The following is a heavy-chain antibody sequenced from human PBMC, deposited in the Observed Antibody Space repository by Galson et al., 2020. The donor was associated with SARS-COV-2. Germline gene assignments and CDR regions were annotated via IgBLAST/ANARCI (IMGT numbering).Heavy chain of an antibody. CDR2: IFYSGST. J-gene: IGHJ6*02. CDR3: ARDDRTYFFGLDV. V-gene: IGHV4-59*01. Sequence: ETSETMSLTCTVSGGSISRYHWSWIRQPPGKGLEWIGYIFYSGSTNYNPSLKSRVTISVDTSNNQFSLKLSSVTAADTAVYYCARDDRTYFFGLDVWGQGTTVTVSS. CDR1: GGSISRYH.